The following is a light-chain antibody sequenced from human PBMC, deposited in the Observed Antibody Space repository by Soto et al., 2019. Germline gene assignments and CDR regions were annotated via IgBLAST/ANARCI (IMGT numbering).Light chain of an antibody. Sequence: QSALTQPPSASGSPGQSVTISCAGTSSDVGAYRFVSWYQQHPGKAPTLVIFEVNKRPSGVPDRFSGSKSGNTASLTVSGLQAEDEADYYCASYAGSSSVFGTGTKLTVL. CDR1: SSDVGAYRF. CDR3: ASYAGSSSV. CDR2: EVN. V-gene: IGLV2-8*01. J-gene: IGLJ1*01.